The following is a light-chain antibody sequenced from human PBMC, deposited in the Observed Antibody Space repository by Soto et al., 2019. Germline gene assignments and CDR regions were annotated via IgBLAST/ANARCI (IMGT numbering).Light chain of an antibody. CDR2: GAS. V-gene: IGKV3-20*01. Sequence: EIVLTQSPGTLSLSPGERATLSCRASQSVSSSYLAWYQQKPGQAPRLLIYGASSRATGIPDRFSGSGSGTDFTLTISSLEPEECAVYYCQQYGSSPTFGGGTKVEIK. CDR3: QQYGSSPT. J-gene: IGKJ4*01. CDR1: QSVSSSY.